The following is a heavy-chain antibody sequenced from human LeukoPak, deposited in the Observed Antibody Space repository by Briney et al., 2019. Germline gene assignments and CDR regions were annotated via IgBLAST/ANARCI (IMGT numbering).Heavy chain of an antibody. Sequence: PGGSLRLSCVPSGFSVSSHHISWFRQAPGKGLEWVSVVFTTGTTYYADSVKGRFTLSRDTLKNTVYLQMNSLTAEDTALYYCAGDRRTSGWYASWGQGTLVTVSS. D-gene: IGHD6-19*01. J-gene: IGHJ5*01. V-gene: IGHV3-53*01. CDR1: GFSVSSHH. CDR3: AGDRRTSGWYAS. CDR2: VFTTGTT.